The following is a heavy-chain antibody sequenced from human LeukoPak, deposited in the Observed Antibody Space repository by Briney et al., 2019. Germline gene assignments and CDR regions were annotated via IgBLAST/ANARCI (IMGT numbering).Heavy chain of an antibody. J-gene: IGHJ4*02. CDR3: ARADLSSSWTENFDY. Sequence: GASVKLSCKASGYTFTSYYMHWVRQAPGQGLEWMGIINPSGGSTSYAQKFQGRVTMTRDTSTSTVYMELSSLRSEDTAVYYCARADLSSSWTENFDYWGQGTLVTVSS. V-gene: IGHV1-46*01. CDR1: GYTFTSYY. CDR2: INPSGGST. D-gene: IGHD6-13*01.